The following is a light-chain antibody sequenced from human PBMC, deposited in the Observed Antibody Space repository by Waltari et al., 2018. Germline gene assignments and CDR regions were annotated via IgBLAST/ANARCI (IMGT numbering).Light chain of an antibody. J-gene: IGLJ3*02. CDR2: RNN. V-gene: IGLV1-44*01. CDR1: SSNIGSNT. Sequence: QSVVTQPPSASGTPGQRVTISCSGRSSNIGSNTVNWYQQFPGRAPKLLIYRNNQPPSGVPDRFSGSKSGTSASLAISGLQSEDEADYYCAAWDNTLSGPSFGGGTKVTVL. CDR3: AAWDNTLSGPS.